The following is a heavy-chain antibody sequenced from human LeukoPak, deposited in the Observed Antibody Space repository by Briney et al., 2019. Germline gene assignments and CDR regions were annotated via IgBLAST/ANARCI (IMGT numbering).Heavy chain of an antibody. CDR1: GFTFDDYA. CDR3: ARVIAAAGFDY. V-gene: IGHV3-9*01. Sequence: PGRSLRLSCAASGFTFDDYAMHWVRQAPGKGLEWVSGISWNSGSIGYVDSVKGRFTISRDNAKNSLYLQMNSLRAEDTAVYYCARVIAAAGFDYWGQGTLVTVSS. J-gene: IGHJ4*02. D-gene: IGHD6-13*01. CDR2: ISWNSGSI.